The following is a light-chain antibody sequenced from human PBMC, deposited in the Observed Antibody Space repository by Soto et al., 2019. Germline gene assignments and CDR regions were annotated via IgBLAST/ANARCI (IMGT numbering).Light chain of an antibody. Sequence: DIQMIRSTSSLSASVGDRVTITCRASQGISNFLAWYQQKPGKVPKLLISAASTLQSGVPSRFSGSGSGTDFTLTITSLQPEDVATYYCQKYSSVITFGQGTRLEIK. CDR1: QGISNF. J-gene: IGKJ5*01. V-gene: IGKV1-27*01. CDR2: AAS. CDR3: QKYSSVIT.